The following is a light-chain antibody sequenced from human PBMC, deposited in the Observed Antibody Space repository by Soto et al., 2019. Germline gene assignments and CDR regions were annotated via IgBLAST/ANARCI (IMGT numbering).Light chain of an antibody. Sequence: QTVVTQEPSFSVSPGRTVTLTCGLSSGSVSISYYPSWYQQTPGQAPRTLIYSTNTRSSGVPDRFSGSILGNKAALTITGAQADYESDYYCVLYMGSGIWVFGGGTKLTVL. CDR2: STN. CDR3: VLYMGSGIWV. CDR1: SGSVSISYY. J-gene: IGLJ3*02. V-gene: IGLV8-61*01.